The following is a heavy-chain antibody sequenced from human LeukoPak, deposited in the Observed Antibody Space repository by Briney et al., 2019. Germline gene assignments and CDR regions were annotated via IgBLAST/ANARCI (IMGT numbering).Heavy chain of an antibody. CDR2: IYYSGST. CDR1: GGSISSYY. J-gene: IGHJ4*02. V-gene: IGHV4-59*01. D-gene: IGHD5-18*01. CDR3: ARGGYNYDSPPGDPFDY. Sequence: SETLSLTCTASGGSISSYYWSWIRQPPGKGLEWIGYIYYSGSTNYNPSLKSRVTISVDTSKNQFSLKLSSVTAADTAVYYCARGGYNYDSPPGDPFDYWGQGTLVTVSS.